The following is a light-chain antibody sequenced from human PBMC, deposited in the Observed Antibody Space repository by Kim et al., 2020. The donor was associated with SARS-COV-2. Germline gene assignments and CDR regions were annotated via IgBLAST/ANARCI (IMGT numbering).Light chain of an antibody. CDR2: SNN. CDR1: SSNIGSNT. V-gene: IGLV1-44*01. Sequence: ELTQPPSASGTPGQRVTISCSGNSSNIGSNTVNWYQHLPGTAPKLLIYSNNQRPSGVPDRFSGSKSGTSASLAISGLQSEDEADYYCAAWDDSLNGQVFGTGTKVTVL. J-gene: IGLJ1*01. CDR3: AAWDDSLNGQV.